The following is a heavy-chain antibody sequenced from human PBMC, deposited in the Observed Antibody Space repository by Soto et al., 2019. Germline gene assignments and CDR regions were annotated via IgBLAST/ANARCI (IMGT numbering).Heavy chain of an antibody. D-gene: IGHD3-22*01. J-gene: IGHJ4*02. CDR1: GFSLNTGGVG. CDR3: ARLSYYDSSSYWFDY. V-gene: IGHV2-5*02. Sequence: QITLKESGPTPVKPTQTLTLTCTFSGFSLNTGGVGVGWIRQPPGKALEWLGLIYWDDDKRYSPSLKSRLTITKDISQNQVVLTMTNMDPVDTATYYCARLSYYDSSSYWFDYWGQGTLVTVSS. CDR2: IYWDDDK.